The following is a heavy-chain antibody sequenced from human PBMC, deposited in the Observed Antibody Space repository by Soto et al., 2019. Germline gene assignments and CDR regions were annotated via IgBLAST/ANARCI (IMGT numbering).Heavy chain of an antibody. D-gene: IGHD2-2*02. Sequence: QVQLQESGPGLVKPSQTLSLTCTVSVGSISSGGYYWSWIRQHPGKGLEWIGYIYYSGSTYYNPSLNSRITISVDTSKNQLSLKMSYVTASDTAVYYCARAEGGGPAAIEYYFVYWGQGTLVTVSS. CDR2: IYYSGST. CDR3: ARAEGGGPAAIEYYFVY. J-gene: IGHJ4*02. V-gene: IGHV4-31*03. CDR1: VGSISSGGYY.